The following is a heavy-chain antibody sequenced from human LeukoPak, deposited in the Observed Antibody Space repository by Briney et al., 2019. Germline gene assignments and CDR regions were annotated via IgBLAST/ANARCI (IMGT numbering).Heavy chain of an antibody. CDR1: GFTVSTNY. J-gene: IGHJ4*02. D-gene: IGHD2-15*01. CDR2: ISSSSSYI. Sequence: GGSLRFSCAASGFTVSTNYMSWVRQAPGKGLEWVSSISSSSSYIYYADSVKGRFTISRDNAKNSLYLQMNSLRAEDTAVYYCARDRISTSSSKTDYWGQGTLVTVSS. CDR3: ARDRISTSSSKTDY. V-gene: IGHV3-21*01.